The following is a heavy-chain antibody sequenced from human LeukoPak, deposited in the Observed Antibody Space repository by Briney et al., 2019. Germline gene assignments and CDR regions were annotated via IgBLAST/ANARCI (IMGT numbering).Heavy chain of an antibody. Sequence: GGSLRLSCAASGFTFSSYGMHWVRQAPGKGLEWVAFIRYDGSNKYYADSVKGRFTISRDNSKSTLYLQMNSLRAEDTAVYYCARGYYYDSSGYYFLDYWGQGTLVTVSS. D-gene: IGHD3-22*01. CDR1: GFTFSSYG. J-gene: IGHJ4*02. CDR3: ARGYYYDSSGYYFLDY. CDR2: IRYDGSNK. V-gene: IGHV3-30*02.